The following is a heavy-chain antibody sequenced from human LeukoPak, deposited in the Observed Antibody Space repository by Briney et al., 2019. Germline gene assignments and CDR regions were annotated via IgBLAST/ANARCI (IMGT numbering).Heavy chain of an antibody. D-gene: IGHD6-13*01. Sequence: SETLSLTCTVSGGSISSGGYYWSWIRQHPGKGLEWIGYIYYSGSTYYNPSLKSRVTISVDTSKNQFSLKLSSVTAADTAVYYCARGIAAAGTYYYYGMDVWGQGTTVTVSS. J-gene: IGHJ6*02. CDR2: IYYSGST. V-gene: IGHV4-31*03. CDR3: ARGIAAAGTYYYYGMDV. CDR1: GGSISSGGYY.